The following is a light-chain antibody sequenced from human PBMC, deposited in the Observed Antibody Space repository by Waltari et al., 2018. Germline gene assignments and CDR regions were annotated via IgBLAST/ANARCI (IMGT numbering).Light chain of an antibody. CDR1: QSVSTY. Sequence: EIVLTQSPGTVSLSPGDRATFSSWASQSVSTYLAWSQQKPGQAPRLLIYHASTRATGIPDRFSGSGSGTDFSLTISRLEPEDFAMYYCHQYVESPATFGQGTKVEIK. J-gene: IGKJ1*01. CDR2: HAS. CDR3: HQYVESPAT. V-gene: IGKV3-20*01.